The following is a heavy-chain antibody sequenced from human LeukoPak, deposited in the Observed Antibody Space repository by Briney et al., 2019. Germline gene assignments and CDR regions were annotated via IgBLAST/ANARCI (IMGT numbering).Heavy chain of an antibody. J-gene: IGHJ4*02. CDR2: IIPIFGTA. D-gene: IGHD3-3*01. CDR3: ARGRGYDFWSGYYFDY. Sequence: SVKVSCEASGGTFSSYAISWVRQAPGQGLEWMGGIIPIFGTANYAQKFQGRVTITADESTSTAYMELSSLRSEDTVVYYCARGRGYDFWSGYYFDYWGQGTLVTVSS. CDR1: GGTFSSYA. V-gene: IGHV1-69*13.